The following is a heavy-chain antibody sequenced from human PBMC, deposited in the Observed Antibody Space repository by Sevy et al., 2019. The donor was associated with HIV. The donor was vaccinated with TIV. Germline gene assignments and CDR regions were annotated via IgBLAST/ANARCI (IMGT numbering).Heavy chain of an antibody. V-gene: IGHV1-24*01. CDR3: ATDIVVGRDY. Sequence: ASVKVSCKVSGYTLSKLFMHWVRQAPGKGLEWMGGFHEDGESMYAQKFQGRVTMTEDTSTDTAYMELSSLRSEDTAVYYCATDIVVGRDYWGQGTLVTVSS. CDR2: FHEDGES. CDR1: GYTLSKLF. D-gene: IGHD2-2*01. J-gene: IGHJ4*02.